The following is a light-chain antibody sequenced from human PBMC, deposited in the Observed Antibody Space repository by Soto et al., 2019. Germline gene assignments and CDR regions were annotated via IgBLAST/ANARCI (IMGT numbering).Light chain of an antibody. V-gene: IGKV1-6*01. CDR2: TAS. Sequence: AIEMTQSPCSLSASVGDRFTSTCLASHRIRVELGLYEQKPFKGRNLLIYTASTLQSGVPSRFSGSGSGTDFTLTISILQPEDFATYYCIQDYNYPLTFGGGTKV. CDR3: IQDYNYPLT. CDR1: HRIRVE. J-gene: IGKJ4*01.